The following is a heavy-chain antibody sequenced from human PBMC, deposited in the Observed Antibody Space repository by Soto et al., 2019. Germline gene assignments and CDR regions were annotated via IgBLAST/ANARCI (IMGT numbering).Heavy chain of an antibody. D-gene: IGHD2-15*01. J-gene: IGHJ5*02. Sequence: SLTMSLTCSVSGSSVSSGNYYWSWIRQLLGKGLEWIGFIYYTGSTSYNPSLMSRVTISMDTSKNQFSLKLTSVTAADTAVYYCASALYCSGGSCSFDPWGQGTLVTVS. CDR3: ASALYCSGGSCSFDP. CDR2: IYYTGST. CDR1: GSSVSSGNYY. V-gene: IGHV4-61*01.